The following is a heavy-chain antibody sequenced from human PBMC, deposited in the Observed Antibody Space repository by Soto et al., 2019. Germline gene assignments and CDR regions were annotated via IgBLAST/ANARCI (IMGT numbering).Heavy chain of an antibody. CDR1: GLTFGSRA. J-gene: IGHJ4*02. CDR3: GRGSKDSYPGSRIFDL. V-gene: IGHV3-23*01. Sequence: GGPLRPSCVASGLTFGSRAMSWVRQSPGEVLGWVSTITDTGGDAKYAYSVRGRFAISRDSSKQTLYLQMSAPRAEDAAIYFWGRGSKDSYPGSRIFDLWGRGSLVTVSS. CDR2: ITDTGGDA. D-gene: IGHD3-10*01.